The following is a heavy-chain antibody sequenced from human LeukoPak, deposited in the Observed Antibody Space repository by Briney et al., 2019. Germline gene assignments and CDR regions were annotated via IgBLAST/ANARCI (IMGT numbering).Heavy chain of an antibody. Sequence: GGSLRLSCAASGFTFSSYGMHWVRQAPGKGLEWVAVISYDGSNKYYADSVKGRFTISRDNSKNTLYLQMSSLRAEDTAVYYCAKPQGGVQPYCYDSSDLGSGAFDIWGQGTMVTVSS. J-gene: IGHJ3*02. V-gene: IGHV3-30*18. CDR2: ISYDGSNK. CDR1: GFTFSSYG. D-gene: IGHD3-22*01. CDR3: AKPQGGVQPYCYDSSDLGSGAFDI.